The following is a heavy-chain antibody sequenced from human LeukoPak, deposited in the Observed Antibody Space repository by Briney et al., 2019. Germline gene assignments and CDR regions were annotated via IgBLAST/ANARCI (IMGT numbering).Heavy chain of an antibody. J-gene: IGHJ5*02. CDR1: GGSVSSGSNY. CDR3: ARRVRGVIRNWFDP. CDR2: IYYSGST. D-gene: IGHD3-10*01. V-gene: IGHV4-61*01. Sequence: SETLSLTCTVSGGSVSSGSNYWSWIRQPPGKGLEWIGYIYYSGSTNYNPSLKSRVTISVDTSKNQFSLKLSSVTAADTAVYYCARRVRGVIRNWFDPWGQGTLVTVSS.